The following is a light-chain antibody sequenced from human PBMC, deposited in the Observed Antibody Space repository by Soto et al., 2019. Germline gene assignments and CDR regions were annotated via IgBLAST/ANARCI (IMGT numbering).Light chain of an antibody. CDR3: QQSFSSPPIT. Sequence: DIQMTQSPSSLSASLGDTVTISCRASQNIENYLHWYQQKAGKAPEVLLYVASVLKDGVSSRFSGSGYGTDFTLTIPNLQPEDCAMYYGQQSFSSPPITFGQGTRLDIK. V-gene: IGKV1-39*01. J-gene: IGKJ5*01. CDR2: VAS. CDR1: QNIENY.